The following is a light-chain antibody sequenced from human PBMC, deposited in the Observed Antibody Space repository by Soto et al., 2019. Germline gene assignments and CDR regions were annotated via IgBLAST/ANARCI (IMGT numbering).Light chain of an antibody. CDR3: QKYNSGLRIT. Sequence: DIQMTQSPSSLSASVGDRVTITCRASQGISNYLAWYQQKPGKVPKLLIYAASTLQSGVPSRFSGSGSGTDFTLTIISLQPEDVATYYCQKYNSGLRITFGQGTRLEIK. J-gene: IGKJ5*01. CDR1: QGISNY. V-gene: IGKV1-27*01. CDR2: AAS.